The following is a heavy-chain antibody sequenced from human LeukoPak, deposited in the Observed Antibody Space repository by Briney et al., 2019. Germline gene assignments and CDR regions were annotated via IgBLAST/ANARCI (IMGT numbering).Heavy chain of an antibody. CDR3: ARALRLVAIV. V-gene: IGHV3-48*04. CDR2: ISSSGDII. D-gene: IGHD3-16*01. CDR1: GFTFSTYG. J-gene: IGHJ3*01. Sequence: PGRSLRLSRAAVGFTFSTYGMHWVRQAPGKGLVWVSYISSSGDIIYYADSVRGRYTISRDNAKNSLYLQMNSLRAEDTAVYYCARALRLVAIVWGQGTMVTVSS.